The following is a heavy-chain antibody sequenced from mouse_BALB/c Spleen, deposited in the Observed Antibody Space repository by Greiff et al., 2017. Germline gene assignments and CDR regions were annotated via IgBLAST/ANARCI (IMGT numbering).Heavy chain of an antibody. CDR1: GYTFTDYN. J-gene: IGHJ3*01. CDR3: ARAGYYRYDGWFAY. Sequence: EVQLQESGPELVKPGASVKIPCKASGYTFTDYNMDWVKQSHGKSLEWIGDINPNNGGTIYNQKFKGKATLTVDKSSSTAYMELRSLTSEDTAVYYCARAGYYRYDGWFAYWGQGTLVTVSA. CDR2: INPNNGGT. D-gene: IGHD2-14*01. V-gene: IGHV1-18*01.